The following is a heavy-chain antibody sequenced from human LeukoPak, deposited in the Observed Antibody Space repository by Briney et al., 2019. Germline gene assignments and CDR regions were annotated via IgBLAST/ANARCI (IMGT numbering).Heavy chain of an antibody. CDR2: INPSGGST. V-gene: IGHV1-46*01. CDR3: AREMAAAAGFDY. CDR1: GYTFTSYY. Sequence: ASVKVSCKASGYTFTSYYIHWVRHAPGQGLEWMGIINPSGGSTSYAQKFQGRVTMTRDTSTSTVYMDLSSLRSEDTAVYYCAREMAAAAGFDYWGQGTLVTVPS. J-gene: IGHJ4*02. D-gene: IGHD6-13*01.